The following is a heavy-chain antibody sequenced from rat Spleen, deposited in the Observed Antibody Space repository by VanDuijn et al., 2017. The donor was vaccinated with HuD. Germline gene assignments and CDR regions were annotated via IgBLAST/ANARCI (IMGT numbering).Heavy chain of an antibody. CDR3: AIYVDNGSRFEY. D-gene: IGHD4-6*01. CDR1: GFTFSDYY. J-gene: IGHJ3*01. Sequence: EVQLVESGGGLVQPGGSLKLSCAASGFTFSDYYMAWVRQAPTKGLEWVATISYDGSSTYYRDSVKGRFTISRDNAENTVYLQMNSLRSEDTATYYCAIYVDNGSRFEYWGQGTLVTVS. V-gene: IGHV5-22*01. CDR2: ISYDGSST.